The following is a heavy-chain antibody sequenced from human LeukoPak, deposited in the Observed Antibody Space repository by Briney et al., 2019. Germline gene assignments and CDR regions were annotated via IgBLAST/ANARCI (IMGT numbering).Heavy chain of an antibody. V-gene: IGHV1-69*04. CDR3: ARDTDTAMERYGMDV. Sequence: SVKVSCKASGGTFSSYAISWVRQAPGQGLEWMGRIIPIFGIANYAQKFQGRVTITADKSTSTAYMELSSLRSEDTAVYYCARDTDTAMERYGMDVWGQGTTVTVS. J-gene: IGHJ6*02. CDR1: GGTFSSYA. D-gene: IGHD5-18*01. CDR2: IIPIFGIA.